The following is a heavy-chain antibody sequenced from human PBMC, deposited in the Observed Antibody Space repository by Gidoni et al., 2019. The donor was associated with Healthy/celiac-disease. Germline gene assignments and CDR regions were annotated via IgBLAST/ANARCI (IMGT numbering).Heavy chain of an antibody. V-gene: IGHV3-49*04. J-gene: IGHJ4*02. CDR1: GFIFGDYA. D-gene: IGHD3-22*01. CDR3: TRGDSSGYSQNDY. CDR2: IRSKAYGGTT. Sequence: EVQLVESGGGLVQPGWSLRLSCAAPGFIFGDYAMSWVRQAPGKGLEWVGFIRSKAYGGTTEYAASVKGRFTISRDDSKSIAYLQMNSLKTEDTAVYYCTRGDSSGYSQNDYWGQGTLVTVSS.